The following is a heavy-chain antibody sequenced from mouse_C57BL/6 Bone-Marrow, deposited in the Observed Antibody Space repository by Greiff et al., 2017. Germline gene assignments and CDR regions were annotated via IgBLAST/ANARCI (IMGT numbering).Heavy chain of an antibody. V-gene: IGHV3-1*01. D-gene: IGHD2-10*02. CDR3: ARYGNSFDY. Sequence: EVQLQQSGPGMVKPSQSLSLTCTVTGYSITSGYDWHWIRHFPGNKLEWMGYISYSGSTNYNPSLKSRISLTHDTSKNHFFLKLNSVTTEDTATYYCARYGNSFDYWGQGTTLTVSS. CDR1: GYSITSGYD. J-gene: IGHJ2*01. CDR2: ISYSGST.